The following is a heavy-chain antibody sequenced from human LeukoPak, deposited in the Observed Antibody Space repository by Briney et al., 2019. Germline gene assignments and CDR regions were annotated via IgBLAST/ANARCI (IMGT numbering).Heavy chain of an antibody. J-gene: IGHJ4*02. V-gene: IGHV4-61*01. CDR2: IYYSGST. CDR3: ARDYGDYLSYFDY. D-gene: IGHD4-17*01. CDR1: GGSVSSGSYY. Sequence: SETLSLTCTVSGGSVSSGSYYWSWIRQPPGRGLEWIGYIYYSGSTNYNPSLKSRVTISVDTSKNQFSLKLSSVTAADTAVYHCARDYGDYLSYFDYWGQGTLVTVSS.